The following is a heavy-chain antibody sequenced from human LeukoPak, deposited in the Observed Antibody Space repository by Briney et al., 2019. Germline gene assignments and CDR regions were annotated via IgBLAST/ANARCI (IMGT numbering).Heavy chain of an antibody. Sequence: ASVKVSCRASGYTSTGYYMHWVRQAPGQGLEWMGWINPNSGGTNYAQKFQGRVTMTRDTSISTAYMELSRLRSDDTAVYYCARDGSSYCSGGSCYSYFDYWGQGTLVTVSS. V-gene: IGHV1-2*02. CDR2: INPNSGGT. D-gene: IGHD2-15*01. CDR1: GYTSTGYY. CDR3: ARDGSSYCSGGSCYSYFDY. J-gene: IGHJ4*02.